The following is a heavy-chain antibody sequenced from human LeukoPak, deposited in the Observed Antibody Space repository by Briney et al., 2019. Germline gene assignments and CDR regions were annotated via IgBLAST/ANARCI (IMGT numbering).Heavy chain of an antibody. J-gene: IGHJ6*02. D-gene: IGHD3-22*01. V-gene: IGHV4-59*01. CDR1: GGSISSYY. CDR2: IYYSGST. CDR3: AREGYYDSSGYRGYYYYGMDV. Sequence: PSETLSLTCTVSGGSISSYYWSWIRQPPGKGLEWIWYIYYSGSTNYNPSLKSRVTISVDTSKDQFSLKLSSVTAADTAVYYCAREGYYDSSGYRGYYYYGMDVWGQGTTVTVSS.